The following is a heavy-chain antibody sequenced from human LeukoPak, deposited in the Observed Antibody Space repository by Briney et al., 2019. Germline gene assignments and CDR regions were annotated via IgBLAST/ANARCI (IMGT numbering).Heavy chain of an antibody. J-gene: IGHJ6*03. CDR1: GFTFGDYA. V-gene: IGHV3-49*04. Sequence: PGGSLRLSCAASGFTFGDYAMSWVRQAPGKGLEGVGFIRTEAYDGATDYGASVKGRFTISRDDSKNIAYLQINSLNTEDTAVYYCTRTFGYYYFYMDVWGKGTTVIVSS. CDR2: IRTEAYDGAT. CDR3: TRTFGYYYFYMDV. D-gene: IGHD3-16*01.